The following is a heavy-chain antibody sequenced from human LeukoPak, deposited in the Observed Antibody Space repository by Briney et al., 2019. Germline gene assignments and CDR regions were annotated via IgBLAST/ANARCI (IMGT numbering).Heavy chain of an antibody. CDR2: IYYSGST. V-gene: IGHV4-39*07. CDR3: ARYYDSSGNYTFDY. CDR1: GGSISSSSYY. Sequence: SETLSLTCTVSGGSISSSSYYWGWIRQPPGKGLEWIGSIYYSGSTYYNPSLKSRVTISVDTSKNQFSLKLSSVTAADTAVYYCARYYDSSGNYTFDYWGQGTLVTVSS. J-gene: IGHJ4*02. D-gene: IGHD3-22*01.